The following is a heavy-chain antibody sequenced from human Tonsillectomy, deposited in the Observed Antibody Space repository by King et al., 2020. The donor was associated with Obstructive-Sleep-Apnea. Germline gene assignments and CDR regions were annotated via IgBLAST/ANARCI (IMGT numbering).Heavy chain of an antibody. J-gene: IGHJ6*02. CDR2: ISGRGGST. CDR1: GFTFSSYA. Sequence: VQLVESGGGLVQPGGSLRLSCAASGFTFSSYAVNWVRQAPGKGLEWVSGISGRGGSTYYADSVRGRFTISRDNAKHTLYLQMNSLRAEDTAVYYCAMPHTPDDIYPGTEYYYYGMDVWGQGTTVTVSS. V-gene: IGHV3-23*04. D-gene: IGHD3-9*01. CDR3: AMPHTPDDIYPGTEYYYYGMDV.